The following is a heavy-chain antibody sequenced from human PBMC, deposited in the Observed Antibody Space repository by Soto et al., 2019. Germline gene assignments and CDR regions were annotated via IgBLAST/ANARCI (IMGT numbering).Heavy chain of an antibody. CDR1: GFTFSTYA. V-gene: IGHV3-23*01. Sequence: EVQLLESGGGLVQPGGSLRLSCAASGFTFSTYAMTWVRQAPGKGLEWVSSLSGSGGATYYAASVKGRFTISRANSKNTLYLEMNNLRAEDTDVYYCARDGKIGDYDHWGQGTLVTVSS. CDR3: ARDGKIGDYDH. CDR2: LSGSGGAT. D-gene: IGHD3-3*01. J-gene: IGHJ5*02.